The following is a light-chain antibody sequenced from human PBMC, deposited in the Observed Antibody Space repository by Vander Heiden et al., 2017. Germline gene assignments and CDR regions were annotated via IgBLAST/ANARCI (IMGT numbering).Light chain of an antibody. CDR3: QQSYSTPYT. J-gene: IGKJ2*01. V-gene: IGKV1-39*01. CDR2: AAS. Sequence: DVQMTKSPTSLSASVGDRVTITCRASQSISSYLNWYQQKPGKAPKFLIYAASSLQSGVPSRFSGSGSGTDFTLTISSLQPEDFATYYCQQSYSTPYTFGQGTKLEIK. CDR1: QSISSY.